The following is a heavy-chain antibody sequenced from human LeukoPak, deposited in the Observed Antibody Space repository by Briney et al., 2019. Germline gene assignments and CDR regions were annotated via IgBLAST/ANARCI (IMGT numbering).Heavy chain of an antibody. Sequence: SGKVSCNSSGGTFTSYANSWVRQAPGQGLEWKGGTIPIFGTANYAQKFQGRVTITTDESTSTDYMELSSLRSEDTAVYYCATDSQSSSGIDYWGQGTLGTVSS. D-gene: IGHD6-13*01. CDR2: TIPIFGTA. V-gene: IGHV1-69*05. J-gene: IGHJ4*02. CDR1: GGTFTSYA. CDR3: ATDSQSSSGIDY.